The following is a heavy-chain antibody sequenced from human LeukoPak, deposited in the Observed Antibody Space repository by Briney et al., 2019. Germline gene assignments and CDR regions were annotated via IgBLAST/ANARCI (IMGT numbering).Heavy chain of an antibody. V-gene: IGHV4-59*01. CDR3: ARCVPPNYYGMDV. CDR2: IYYSGST. CDR1: GGSISSYY. Sequence: SETLSLTCTVSGGSISSYYWSWIRQPPGKGLEWIGYIYYSGSTNYNPSLKSRVTISVDTSKNQFSLKLSSVTAADTAVYYCARCVPPNYYGMDVWGQGTPVTVSS. J-gene: IGHJ6*02. D-gene: IGHD2-2*01.